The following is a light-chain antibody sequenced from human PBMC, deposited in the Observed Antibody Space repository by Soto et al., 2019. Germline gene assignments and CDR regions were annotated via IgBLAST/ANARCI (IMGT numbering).Light chain of an antibody. CDR3: QQYGSSPCT. Sequence: ETVLTQSPGTLSLSPGERATLSCRASQTIRSNYLAWYRQTPGQAPRLLIYGASNRATGIADRFSGSGSGTDFTLIISRLETEDFALYYCQQYGSSPCTFGQGTKVEIK. CDR2: GAS. J-gene: IGKJ1*01. V-gene: IGKV3-20*01. CDR1: QTIRSNY.